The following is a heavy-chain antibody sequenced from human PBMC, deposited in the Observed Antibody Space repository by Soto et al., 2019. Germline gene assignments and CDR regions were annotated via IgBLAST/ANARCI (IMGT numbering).Heavy chain of an antibody. CDR3: ARGIPGYRGGATCYSGWFDP. V-gene: IGHV1-69*05. CDR1: GGTFSSYA. Sequence: GASVKVSCKASGGTFSSYAISWVRHAPGQGLEWMGGIIPIFGTANYVQKFQGRVTMTSNTSISTAYMELSSLRFEDTAVYYCARGIPGYRGGATCYSGWFDPWGQGTLVTVSS. CDR2: IIPIFGTA. J-gene: IGHJ5*02. D-gene: IGHD2-15*01.